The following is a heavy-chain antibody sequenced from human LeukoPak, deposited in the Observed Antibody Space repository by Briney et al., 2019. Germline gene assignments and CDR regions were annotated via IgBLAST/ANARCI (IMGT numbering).Heavy chain of an antibody. V-gene: IGHV3-64*02. CDR2: ISSNGGST. CDR1: GFTFSSYA. J-gene: IGHJ6*02. D-gene: IGHD3-3*01. Sequence: GGSLRLSCAASGFTFSSYAVHWVRQAPGKGLEYVSAISSNGGSTYYADSVKGRFTISRDNSKNTLYLQMGSLRAEDMAVYYCARGGYDFWSGNYHGMDVWGQGTTVTVSS. CDR3: ARGGYDFWSGNYHGMDV.